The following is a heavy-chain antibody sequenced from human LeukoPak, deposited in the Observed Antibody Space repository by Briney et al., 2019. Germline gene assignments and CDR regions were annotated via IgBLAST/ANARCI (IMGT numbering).Heavy chain of an antibody. CDR2: IWSDGKNK. D-gene: IGHD2-2*01. CDR3: AKPPGRYCSSTSCYLAAFDI. CDR1: GFTFSNYV. J-gene: IGHJ3*02. Sequence: PGRTLRLSCAASGFTFSNYVMHWVRQAPGKGLEWVAAIWSDGKNKYYEDSVKGRFTISRDNSKNTLYLQMNSLRAEDTAVYYCAKPPGRYCSSTSCYLAAFDIWGQGTMVTVSS. V-gene: IGHV3-33*06.